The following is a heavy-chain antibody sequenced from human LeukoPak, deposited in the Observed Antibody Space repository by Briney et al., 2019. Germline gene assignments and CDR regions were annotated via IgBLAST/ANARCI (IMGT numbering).Heavy chain of an antibody. CDR2: IYYSGST. CDR1: GGSISSYY. Sequence: PSETLSLTCTVSGGSISSYYWSWIRQPPGKGLEWIGYIYYSGSTNYNPSLKSRVTISVDTSKNQFSLKLSSVTAADTAVYYCARHSSSVPIRFDPWGQGTLVTVSS. J-gene: IGHJ5*02. CDR3: ARHSSSVPIRFDP. V-gene: IGHV4-59*08. D-gene: IGHD6-6*01.